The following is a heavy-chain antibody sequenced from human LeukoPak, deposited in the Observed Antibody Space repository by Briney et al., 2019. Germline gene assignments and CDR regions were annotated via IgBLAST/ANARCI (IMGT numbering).Heavy chain of an antibody. CDR2: IWYDGSNK. Sequence: PGGSLRLSCAAPGFTFSSYGMHWVRQAPGKGLEWVAVIWYDGSNKYYADSVKGRFTISRDNSKNTLYLQMNSLRAEDTAVYYCARHHQAGYCSGGSCYSYYGMDVWGQGTTVTVSS. V-gene: IGHV3-33*01. CDR1: GFTFSSYG. J-gene: IGHJ6*02. D-gene: IGHD2-15*01. CDR3: ARHHQAGYCSGGSCYSYYGMDV.